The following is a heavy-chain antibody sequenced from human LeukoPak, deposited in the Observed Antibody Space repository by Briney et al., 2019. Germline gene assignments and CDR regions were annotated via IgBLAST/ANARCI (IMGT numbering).Heavy chain of an antibody. CDR3: AQEVYHSSTSCRFDY. CDR2: ISSSGDST. CDR1: GFTFGRYV. J-gene: IGHJ4*02. Sequence: PGGSLRLSCAPSGFTFGRYVMSWVRLAPGKGLEWVSAISSSGDSTYYTDSVKGRFTISRDNSKNTVFLHMNSLRAEDTAIYYCAQEVYHSSTSCRFDYWGQGTPVTVSS. V-gene: IGHV3-23*01. D-gene: IGHD2-2*01.